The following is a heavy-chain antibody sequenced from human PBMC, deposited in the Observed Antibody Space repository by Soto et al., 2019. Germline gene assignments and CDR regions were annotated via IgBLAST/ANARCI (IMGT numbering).Heavy chain of an antibody. Sequence: SETLSLTCTVSGGSISSGDYYWSWIRQPPGKGLEWIGYIYYSGSTYYNPSLKGRVTISVDTSKNQFSLKLSSGTAADTAVYYCARGRDLGGSGSYAAEYYYYGMDVWGQGTTVTVSS. CDR1: GGSISSGDYY. CDR3: ARGRDLGGSGSYAAEYYYYGMDV. CDR2: IYYSGST. V-gene: IGHV4-30-4*01. D-gene: IGHD3-10*01. J-gene: IGHJ6*02.